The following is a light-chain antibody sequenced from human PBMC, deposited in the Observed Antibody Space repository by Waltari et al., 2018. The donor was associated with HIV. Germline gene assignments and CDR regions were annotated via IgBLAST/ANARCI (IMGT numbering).Light chain of an antibody. CDR2: EVS. J-gene: IGLJ1*01. CDR1: SSYVGGYDY. Sequence: QSALTQPPSASGSPGPSVTISCSGTSSYVGGYDYVHRYQQHPGKAPNPMIYEVSKLPSGVPVRFSGSKSGNTASLTVSGLQAEDEADYYCSSHAGSNNYVFGTGTKVTVL. V-gene: IGLV2-8*01. CDR3: SSHAGSNNYV.